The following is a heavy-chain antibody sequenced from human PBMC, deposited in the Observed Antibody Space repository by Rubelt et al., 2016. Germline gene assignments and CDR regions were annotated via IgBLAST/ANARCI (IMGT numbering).Heavy chain of an antibody. CDR3: ARGRRGSSSWLGRDYYGMDV. CDR1: GGSFSGYY. CDR2: INHSGST. Sequence: QVQLQQWGAGLLKPSETLSLTCAVYGGSFSGYYWSWIRQPPGKGLEWIGEINHSGSTNYNPSLQSRVTISVDTSKNQVSLMLSSVTAADTAVYYCARGRRGSSSWLGRDYYGMDVWGRGTTVTVSS. J-gene: IGHJ6*02. D-gene: IGHD6-13*01. V-gene: IGHV4-34*01.